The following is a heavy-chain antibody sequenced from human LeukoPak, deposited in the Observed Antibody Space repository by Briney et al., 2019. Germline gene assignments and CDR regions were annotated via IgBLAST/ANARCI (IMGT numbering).Heavy chain of an antibody. V-gene: IGHV4-4*09. D-gene: IGHD6-6*01. Sequence: SETLSLTCTVSGGSISTYYWSWIRRPPGKGLEWIAYIHASGPTNYNPSLKSRITISVDTSENQFSLKLSSVTAADTAVYYCARHDAGIAARPFDNWGQGTLVTVSS. CDR1: GGSISTYY. CDR3: ARHDAGIAARPFDN. CDR2: IHASGPT. J-gene: IGHJ4*02.